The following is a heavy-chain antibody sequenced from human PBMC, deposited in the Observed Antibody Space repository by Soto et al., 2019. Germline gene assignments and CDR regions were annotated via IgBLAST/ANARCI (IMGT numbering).Heavy chain of an antibody. CDR2: IWYDGSNK. V-gene: IGHV3-33*01. J-gene: IGHJ4*02. Sequence: VQLVESGGGVVQPGRSLRLSCAASGFTFSSYGMHWVRQAPGKGLEWVAVIWYDGSNKYYADSVKGRFTISRDNSKNTLYLQMNSLRAEDTAVYYCARDRSHDYIWAAFDYWGQGTLVTVSS. CDR1: GFTFSSYG. D-gene: IGHD3-16*01. CDR3: ARDRSHDYIWAAFDY.